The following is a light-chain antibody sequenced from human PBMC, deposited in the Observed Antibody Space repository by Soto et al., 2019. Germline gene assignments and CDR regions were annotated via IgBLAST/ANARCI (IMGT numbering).Light chain of an antibody. CDR1: SSDVGGYNY. Sequence: QSALTQPPSASGSPGQSVTISCAGTSSDVGGYNYVSWYQQYPGKVPKLMIYEVSERPSGVPDRFSGSKSGNTAFLTVSGLQAEDEADYYCLSYTSSSTYVFGTGTKLTVL. J-gene: IGLJ1*01. CDR3: LSYTSSSTYV. CDR2: EVS. V-gene: IGLV2-8*01.